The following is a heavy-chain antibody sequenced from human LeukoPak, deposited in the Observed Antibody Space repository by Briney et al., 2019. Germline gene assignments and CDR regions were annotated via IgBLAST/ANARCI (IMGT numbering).Heavy chain of an antibody. D-gene: IGHD3-10*01. J-gene: IGHJ6*03. CDR3: ARERYYYGSGSYSYYYYYYMDV. Sequence: SVKVSCKASGGTFSSYAISWVRQAPGQGLEWMGGIIPIFGTANYAQEFQGRVTITTDESTSTAYMELSSLRSEDTAVYYCARERYYYGSGSYSYYYYYYMDVWGKGTTVTVSS. V-gene: IGHV1-69*05. CDR1: GGTFSSYA. CDR2: IIPIFGTA.